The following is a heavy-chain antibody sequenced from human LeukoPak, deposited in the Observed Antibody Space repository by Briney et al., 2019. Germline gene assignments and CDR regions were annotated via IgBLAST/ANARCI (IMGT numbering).Heavy chain of an antibody. Sequence: GGSLRLSCAASGFTFSSYSMNWVRQAPGKGLEWVSSISSGSSYIYYADSVMGRFTISRDNAKNSLYLQMNSLRAEDTAVYYCASTSFYYDSSGYYDWGQGTLVTVSS. V-gene: IGHV3-21*01. CDR3: ASTSFYYDSSGYYD. CDR2: ISSGSSYI. J-gene: IGHJ4*02. D-gene: IGHD3-22*01. CDR1: GFTFSSYS.